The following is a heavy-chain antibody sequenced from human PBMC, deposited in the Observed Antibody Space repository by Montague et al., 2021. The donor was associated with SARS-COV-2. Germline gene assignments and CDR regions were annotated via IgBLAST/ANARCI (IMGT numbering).Heavy chain of an antibody. CDR2: IYYSGSA. J-gene: IGHJ4*02. D-gene: IGHD2-15*01. CDR3: GRGVVAATPVVDY. CDR1: GDSINNSRYY. V-gene: IGHV4-39*07. Sequence: SETLSLTCSVSGDSINNSRYYWGWIRQPPGKGLEWIGTIYYSGSAYYNPSLKSRVTMSVDTSKNQFSLKLNSVTAADTAVYYCGRGVVAATPVVDYWGRGTLVTVSS.